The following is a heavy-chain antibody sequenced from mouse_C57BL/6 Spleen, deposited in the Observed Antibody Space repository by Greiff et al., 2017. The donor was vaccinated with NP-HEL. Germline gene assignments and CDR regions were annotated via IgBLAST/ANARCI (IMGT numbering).Heavy chain of an antibody. CDR2: ISYDGSN. Sequence: DVKLQESGPGLVKPSQSLSLTCSVTGYSITSGYYWNWIRQFPGNKLEWMGYISYDGSNNYNPSLKNRISITRDTSKNQFFLKLNSVTTEDTATYYCARERIYYDYDEGYLDYWGQGTTLTVSS. CDR3: ARERIYYDYDEGYLDY. CDR1: GYSITSGYY. D-gene: IGHD2-4*01. J-gene: IGHJ2*01. V-gene: IGHV3-6*01.